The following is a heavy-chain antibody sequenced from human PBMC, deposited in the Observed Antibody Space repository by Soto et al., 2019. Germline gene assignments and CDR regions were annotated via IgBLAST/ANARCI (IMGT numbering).Heavy chain of an antibody. CDR1: GGSFSSYC. CDR2: IIPIFGTA. CDR3: ARDGCRYCGGIDY. D-gene: IGHD2-8*01. J-gene: IGHJ4*02. Sequence: QVQLVQSGAEVKKPGSSVRVSCKASGGSFSSYCIHWVRQAPGQGLEWVGEIIPIFGTANYAQKFQGRVTITADESTSKAYMEPSRLRSEDSAVYDWARDGCRYCGGIDYLGQGTLVTVCS. V-gene: IGHV1-69*01.